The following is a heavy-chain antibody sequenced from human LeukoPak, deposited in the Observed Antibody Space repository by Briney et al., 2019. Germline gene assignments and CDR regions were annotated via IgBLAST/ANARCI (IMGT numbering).Heavy chain of an antibody. CDR1: GFTFSDYY. D-gene: IGHD5-24*01. J-gene: IGHJ4*02. CDR3: AKDGVWMATRAGYFDY. V-gene: IGHV3-11*01. Sequence: AGGSLRLSCAASGFTFSDYYMSWIRQAPGKGLEWVSYISSSGSTIYYADSVKGRFTISRDNAKNSLYLQMNSLRAEDTAVYYCAKDGVWMATRAGYFDYWGQGTLVTVSS. CDR2: ISSSGSTI.